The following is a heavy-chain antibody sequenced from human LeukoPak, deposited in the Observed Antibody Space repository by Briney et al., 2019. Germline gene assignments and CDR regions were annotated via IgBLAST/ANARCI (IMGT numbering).Heavy chain of an antibody. J-gene: IGHJ6*02. Sequence: PGRSLRLSCAASGFTFSSYAMHWVRQAPGKGLEWVAVISYDGSNKYYADSAKGRFTISRDNSKNTLYLQMNSLRAEDTAVYYCARGGSVGATKVYYYYGMDVWGQGTTVTVSS. CDR3: ARGGSVGATKVYYYYGMDV. D-gene: IGHD1-26*01. CDR1: GFTFSSYA. CDR2: ISYDGSNK. V-gene: IGHV3-30-3*01.